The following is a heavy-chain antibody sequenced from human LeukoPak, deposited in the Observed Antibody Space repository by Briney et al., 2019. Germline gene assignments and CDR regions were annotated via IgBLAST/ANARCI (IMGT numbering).Heavy chain of an antibody. Sequence: SETLSLTCTVSGGSISSSSYYWGWIRQPPGKGLEWIGSIYYSGSTYYNPSLKSRVTISVDTSKNQFSLKLSSVTAADTAVYYCARGGIEDTRTFDYWGQGTLVTVSS. CDR2: IYYSGST. CDR1: GGSISSSSYY. V-gene: IGHV4-39*07. J-gene: IGHJ4*02. D-gene: IGHD5-18*01. CDR3: ARGGIEDTRTFDY.